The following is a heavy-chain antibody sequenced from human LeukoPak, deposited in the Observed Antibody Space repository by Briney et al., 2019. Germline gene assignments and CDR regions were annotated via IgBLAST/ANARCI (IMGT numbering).Heavy chain of an antibody. D-gene: IGHD6-19*01. J-gene: IGHJ5*02. CDR2: ISSSSDFI. Sequence: GGSLRLSCVGSGFTFSSHTMNWVRQAPGKGLEWVSFISSSSDFIYYADSVKGRFTISRDNAKSSLYLQMNSLRVEDTAIYYCARDLAVAGHNWFDPWGQGTLVIVSS. V-gene: IGHV3-21*06. CDR1: GFTFSSHT. CDR3: ARDLAVAGHNWFDP.